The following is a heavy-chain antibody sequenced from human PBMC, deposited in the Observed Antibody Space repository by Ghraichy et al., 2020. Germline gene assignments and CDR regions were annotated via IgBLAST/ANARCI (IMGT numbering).Heavy chain of an antibody. J-gene: IGHJ6*02. CDR2: IYSGGST. CDR3: ARPTKDIRYYGMDV. CDR1: GFTVSSNY. Sequence: GGSLRLSCAASGFTVSSNYMSWVRQAPGKGLEWVSVIYSGGSTYYADSVKGRFTISRDNSKTTPYLQMNSLRAEDTAVYYCARPTKDIRYYGMDVWGQGTTVTVSS. V-gene: IGHV3-53*01. D-gene: IGHD2-15*01.